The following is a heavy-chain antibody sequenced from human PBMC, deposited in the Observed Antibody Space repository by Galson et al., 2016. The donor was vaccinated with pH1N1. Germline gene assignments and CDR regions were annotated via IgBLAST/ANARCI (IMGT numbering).Heavy chain of an antibody. D-gene: IGHD3-10*01. CDR2: IIPILGMT. CDR1: GVTFSTFA. J-gene: IGHJ3*02. V-gene: IGHV1-69*04. Sequence: SVKVSCKASGVTFSTFAITWVRQAPGQGLEWMGRIIPILGMTNYAQRFHGRVTITADTSTSTANMELRSLRSDDTAVYYCARDRGVFDIWGQGTRVTVSS. CDR3: ARDRGVFDI.